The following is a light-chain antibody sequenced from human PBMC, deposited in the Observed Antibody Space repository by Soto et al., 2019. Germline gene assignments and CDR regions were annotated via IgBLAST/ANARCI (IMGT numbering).Light chain of an antibody. CDR2: SNN. V-gene: IGLV1-44*01. CDR1: SSNIGSKT. Sequence: QSVLTQPPSASGTPGQRVTISCSGSSSNIGSKTVNWYQQLPGTAPKLLIYSNNQRPSGVPDRFSGSKSGTSASLAISGLHSEDEDDYYCAARDDSLNGVVVGGGTKLTVL. CDR3: AARDDSLNGVV. J-gene: IGLJ2*01.